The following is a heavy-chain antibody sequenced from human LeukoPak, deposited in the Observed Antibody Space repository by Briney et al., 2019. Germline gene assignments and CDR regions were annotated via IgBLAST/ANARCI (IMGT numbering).Heavy chain of an antibody. D-gene: IGHD3-3*01. CDR2: IRYDGSNK. J-gene: IGHJ5*02. Sequence: PGGSLRLSCAASGFTFSSYGMHWVRQAPGKGLEWVAFIRYDGSNKYYADSVKGRFTISRDNFKNTLYLQMNSLRAEDTAVYYCAKDGRRFLEWFPNNWFDPWGQGTLVTVSS. CDR1: GFTFSSYG. V-gene: IGHV3-30*02. CDR3: AKDGRRFLEWFPNNWFDP.